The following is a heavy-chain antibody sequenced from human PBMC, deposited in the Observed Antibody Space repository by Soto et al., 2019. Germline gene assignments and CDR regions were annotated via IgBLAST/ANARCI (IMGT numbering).Heavy chain of an antibody. CDR3: ARRFSDYYYMDV. V-gene: IGHV5-51*01. CDR2: IYPGDSDT. J-gene: IGHJ6*03. CDR1: LYSFTSYW. Sequence: SLKISWDGSLYSFTSYWSCWVLQLPGKGLEWMGIIYPGDSDTRYSPSFQGQVTISADKSISTAYLQWSSLKASDTAMYYCARRFSDYYYMDVWGKGTTVTVSS.